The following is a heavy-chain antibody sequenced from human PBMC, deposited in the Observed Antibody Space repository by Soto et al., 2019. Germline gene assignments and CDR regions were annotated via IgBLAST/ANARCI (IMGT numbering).Heavy chain of an antibody. CDR3: AKDGGADGYFGNWLDT. Sequence: QVHLVQSGAEVKKPGSSVNVSCKASGGTFSNYAITWVRQAPGQGLEWVGRIIPIFGTTNVAQKFQGRVTITADEYKTTGYMELSGLRSDDTADYYCAKDGGADGYFGNWLDTWGQGTLVTVSS. J-gene: IGHJ5*02. CDR1: GGTFSNYA. D-gene: IGHD5-12*01. CDR2: IIPIFGTT. V-gene: IGHV1-69*15.